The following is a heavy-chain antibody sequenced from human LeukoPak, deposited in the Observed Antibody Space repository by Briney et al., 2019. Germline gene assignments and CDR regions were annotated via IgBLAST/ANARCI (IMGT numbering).Heavy chain of an antibody. V-gene: IGHV3-21*01. Sequence: GGSLRLSCAASGFTFSSYIMNWVRQAPGKGLEWVASISSSSSYIYYADSVKGRFTISRDNAKNSLYLQMNSLRAEDTAVYYCARESNMPRGYYGSGSYSDYWGQGTLVTVSS. CDR1: GFTFSSYI. CDR2: ISSSSSYI. CDR3: ARESNMPRGYYGSGSYSDY. D-gene: IGHD3-10*01. J-gene: IGHJ4*02.